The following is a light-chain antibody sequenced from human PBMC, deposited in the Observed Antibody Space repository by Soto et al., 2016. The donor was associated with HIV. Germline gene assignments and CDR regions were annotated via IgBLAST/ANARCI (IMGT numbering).Light chain of an antibody. CDR3: YSTSDNSGV. CDR1: LLAKKY. J-gene: IGLJ3*02. CDR2: KDS. V-gene: IGLV3-27*01. Sequence: SYELTQPPSVSVSPGQTARITCSGDLLAKKYARWFQQKPGQAPVLVIYKDSERPSEIPERSSGSTSGTTVTLTISGAQVEDEADYYCYSTSDNSGVFGGGTKLTVL.